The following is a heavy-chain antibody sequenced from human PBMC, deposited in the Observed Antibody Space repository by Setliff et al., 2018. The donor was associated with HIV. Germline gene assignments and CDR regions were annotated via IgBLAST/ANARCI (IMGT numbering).Heavy chain of an antibody. Sequence: PGESLKISCKGSGYSFTNYWIGWVRQMPGKGLEWMAIIYPGDSDTRYSPSFQGQVTISADKSIGTAYLQWNSLKASDTALYFCATLQGSSRHRGNGYWGQGTLVTVSS. J-gene: IGHJ4*02. CDR2: IYPGDSDT. CDR3: ATLQGSSRHRGNGY. CDR1: GYSFTNYW. V-gene: IGHV5-51*01. D-gene: IGHD6-13*01.